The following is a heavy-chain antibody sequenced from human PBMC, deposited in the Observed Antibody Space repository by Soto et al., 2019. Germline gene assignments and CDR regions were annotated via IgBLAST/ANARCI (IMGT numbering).Heavy chain of an antibody. J-gene: IGHJ5*02. CDR1: GGSFSGYY. CDR2: INHSGST. Sequence: SETLSLTCAVYGGSFSGYYWSWIRQPPGKGLEWIGEINHSGSTNYNPSLKSRVTISVDTSKNQFSLKLSSVTAADTAVYYCARGRAAGYCSGGSCYPTSRGNNWFDPWGQGTLVTVS. V-gene: IGHV4-34*01. D-gene: IGHD2-15*01. CDR3: ARGRAAGYCSGGSCYPTSRGNNWFDP.